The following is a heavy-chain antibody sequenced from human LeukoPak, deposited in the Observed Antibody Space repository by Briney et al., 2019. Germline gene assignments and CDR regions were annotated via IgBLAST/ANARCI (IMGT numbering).Heavy chain of an antibody. CDR1: GGSFSGYY. J-gene: IGHJ3*02. V-gene: IGHV4-34*01. CDR3: ARQSIVGATGYYDAFDI. D-gene: IGHD1-26*01. CDR2: INHSGST. Sequence: SETLSLTCAVYGGSFSGYYWSWIRQPPGKGLEWIGEINHSGSTNYNPSLKSRVTISVDTSKNQFSLKLSSVTAADTAVYYCARQSIVGATGYYDAFDIWGQGTMVTVSS.